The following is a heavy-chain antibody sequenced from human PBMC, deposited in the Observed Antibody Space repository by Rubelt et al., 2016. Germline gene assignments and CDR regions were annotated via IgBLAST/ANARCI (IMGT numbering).Heavy chain of an antibody. Sequence: VQLVESGGGLVQPGGSLRLSCAASRFTFSSYGMHWVRQAPGKGLEWVANLWNDGIYKDYADSVKGRFTISRDNARNSLYLQMNSRRAEDTAVYYCVDGWTLFDYWGQGTLVTVSS. J-gene: IGHJ4*02. CDR1: RFTFSSYG. V-gene: IGHV3-33*03. D-gene: IGHD5-24*01. CDR2: LWNDGIYK. CDR3: VDGWTLFDY.